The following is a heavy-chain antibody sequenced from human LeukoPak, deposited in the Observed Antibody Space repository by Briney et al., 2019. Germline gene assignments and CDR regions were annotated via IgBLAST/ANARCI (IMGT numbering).Heavy chain of an antibody. CDR3: ARGARITMVRGVIMNYYYGMDV. Sequence: GASVKVSCKASGYTYTGYYMHWVRQAPGQGLEWMGRINPNSGGTNYAQKFQGRVTMTRDTSISTAYMELSRLRSDDTAVYYCARGARITMVRGVIMNYYYGMDVWGQGTTVTVSS. J-gene: IGHJ6*02. CDR1: GYTYTGYY. D-gene: IGHD3-10*01. V-gene: IGHV1-2*06. CDR2: INPNSGGT.